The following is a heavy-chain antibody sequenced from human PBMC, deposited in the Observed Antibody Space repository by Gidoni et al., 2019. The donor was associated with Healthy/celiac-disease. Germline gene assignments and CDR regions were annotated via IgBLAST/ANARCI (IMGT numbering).Heavy chain of an antibody. CDR1: GVTFSDYY. CDR2: ISSRGSTI. CDR3: ARTVYSDFGVDSYDY. D-gene: IGHD3-3*01. J-gene: IGHJ4*02. Sequence: QVQLVESGGGLVKPGGSLRLSCAASGVTFSDYYMSWIRQAPGKGLEWFSYISSRGSTIYYADSVKGRFTISRDNAKNSLFLQMNSLRAEDTAVYYFARTVYSDFGVDSYDYWGQGTLVTVSS. V-gene: IGHV3-11*01.